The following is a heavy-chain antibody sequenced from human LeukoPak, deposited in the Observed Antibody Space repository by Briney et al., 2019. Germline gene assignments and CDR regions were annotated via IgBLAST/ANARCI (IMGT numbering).Heavy chain of an antibody. J-gene: IGHJ4*02. Sequence: ASVKVSFKGSGYTFTSHGFSWVGRPPGQGLEWVGLRSTYNGSTNYAQKLQDRLTMTTDTSTSTAYMDLRSLRSDDTAVYCCARAVDTAMVRVLGYWGQGTLLAVSS. CDR2: RSTYNGST. V-gene: IGHV1-18*01. D-gene: IGHD5-18*01. CDR3: ARAVDTAMVRVLGY. CDR1: GYTFTSHG.